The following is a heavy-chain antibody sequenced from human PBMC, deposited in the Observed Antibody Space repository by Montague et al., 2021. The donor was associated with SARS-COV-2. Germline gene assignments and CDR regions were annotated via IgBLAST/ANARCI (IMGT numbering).Heavy chain of an antibody. Sequence: SLRLSCAASGFPFSSYGIHWFRQAPGKGLEWVAVISYDGSNKHYADSVKGRFTISRDNSKNTLYLQMNSLRAEDTAVYYCAKDQGDCSSSRCFRGWTYYYYGMDAWGQGTTVTVSS. D-gene: IGHD2-2*01. V-gene: IGHV3-30*18. J-gene: IGHJ6*02. CDR3: AKDQGDCSSSRCFRGWTYYYYGMDA. CDR1: GFPFSSYG. CDR2: ISYDGSNK.